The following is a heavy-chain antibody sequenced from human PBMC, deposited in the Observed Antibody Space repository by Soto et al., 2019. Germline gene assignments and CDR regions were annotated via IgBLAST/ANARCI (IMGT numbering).Heavy chain of an antibody. CDR3: AKETDILTTYSNFDY. CDR2: ITVSGGST. V-gene: IGHV3-23*01. CDR1: GFTFSDYA. Sequence: GGSLRLSCAGSGFTFSDYAMSWVRQAPGKGLEWVSGITVSGGSTNYADSVKGRFSISRDNSKDTLYLQMHSLRVEDTAVYYCAKETDILTTYSNFDYWGQGTLVTVSS. D-gene: IGHD3-9*01. J-gene: IGHJ4*02.